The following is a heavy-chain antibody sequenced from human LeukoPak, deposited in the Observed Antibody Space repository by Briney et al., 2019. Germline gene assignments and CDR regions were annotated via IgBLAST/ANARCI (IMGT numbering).Heavy chain of an antibody. D-gene: IGHD3-22*01. V-gene: IGHV3-11*01. Sequence: PGGSLRLSCAASGFTFSDFYMTWIRQAPGKGLEWVSYSSNGGSTIYYADSVKGRFTISRDDAKNSLYLQMNSLRAEDTAVYYCARSADSGGYFRKITLYYFDYWGQGTLVTVSS. CDR2: SSNGGSTI. J-gene: IGHJ4*02. CDR3: ARSADSGGYFRKITLYYFDY. CDR1: GFTFSDFY.